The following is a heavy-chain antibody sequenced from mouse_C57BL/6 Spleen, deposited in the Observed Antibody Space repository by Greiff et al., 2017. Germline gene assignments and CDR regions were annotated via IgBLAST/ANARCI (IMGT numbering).Heavy chain of an antibody. Sequence: VQLQQSGAELAKPGASVKLSCKASGYTFTSYWMHWVKQRPGQGLEWIGYINPSSGYTKYNQKFKDKATLTADQSSSTAYMQLSSLTYEDSAVYYWARSVYSNDWYFDVWGTGTTVTVSS. CDR3: ARSVYSNDWYFDV. J-gene: IGHJ1*03. CDR1: GYTFTSYW. V-gene: IGHV1-7*01. CDR2: INPSSGYT. D-gene: IGHD2-5*01.